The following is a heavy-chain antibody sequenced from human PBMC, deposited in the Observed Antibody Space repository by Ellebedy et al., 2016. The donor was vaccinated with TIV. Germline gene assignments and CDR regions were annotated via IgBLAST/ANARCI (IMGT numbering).Heavy chain of an antibody. CDR2: MWFDGSNK. Sequence: GGSLRLSCAASGFTFSSYGMHWVRQAPGKGPEWVAYMWFDGSNKNYADSVKGRFTISRDNSKNTLYLRMNSLRVEDTAVYYCTRDGRGGVSGSYYWGQGTLVTVSA. CDR3: TRDGRGGVSGSYY. V-gene: IGHV3-33*01. CDR1: GFTFSSYG. J-gene: IGHJ4*02. D-gene: IGHD1-26*01.